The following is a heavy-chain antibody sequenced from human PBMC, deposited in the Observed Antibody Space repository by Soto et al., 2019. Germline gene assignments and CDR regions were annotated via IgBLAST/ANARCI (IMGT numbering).Heavy chain of an antibody. CDR2: IYTSGST. J-gene: IGHJ6*02. CDR3: ARDEGQVEGATPYYYYGMDV. CDR1: GGSISSYY. V-gene: IGHV4-4*07. Sequence: SQTLSLTCTVSGGSISSYYWSWIRQPAGKGLEWIGRIYTSGSTNYNPSLKSRVTMSVDTSKNQFSLKLSSVTAADTAVYYCARDEGQVEGATPYYYYGMDVWGQGTTVTVSS. D-gene: IGHD1-26*01.